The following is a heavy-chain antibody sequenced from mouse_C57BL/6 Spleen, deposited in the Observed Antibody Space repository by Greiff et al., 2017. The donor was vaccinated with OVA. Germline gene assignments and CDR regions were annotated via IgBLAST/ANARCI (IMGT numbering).Heavy chain of an antibody. CDR2: SNPSTGGT. CDR3: ASRGFAY. J-gene: IGHJ3*01. Sequence: VQLQQSGPELVKPGASVKISCKASGYSFTGYYMNWVKQSPEKSLEWIGESNPSTGGTTYNQKFKAKATLTVDKSSSTAYMQLKSLTSEDSAVYYCASRGFAYWGQGTLVTVSA. V-gene: IGHV1-42*01. CDR1: GYSFTGYY.